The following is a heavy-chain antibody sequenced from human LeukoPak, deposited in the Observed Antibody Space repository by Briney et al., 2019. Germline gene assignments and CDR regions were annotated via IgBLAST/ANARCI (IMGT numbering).Heavy chain of an antibody. D-gene: IGHD6-13*01. CDR1: GFTISSYS. Sequence: SGGSLRLSCAASGFTISSYSMNWVRQAPGKGLEWVSAISTSNNYIYYADSVKGRFTISRDNAKNSLYLQMNSLRAEDTAVYYCARGAAGVFDYWGQGTLVTVSS. V-gene: IGHV3-21*01. CDR3: ARGAAGVFDY. CDR2: ISTSNNYI. J-gene: IGHJ4*02.